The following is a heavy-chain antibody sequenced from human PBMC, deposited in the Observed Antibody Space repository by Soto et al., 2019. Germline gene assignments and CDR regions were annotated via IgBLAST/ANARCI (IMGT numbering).Heavy chain of an antibody. CDR1: GFTFSSYW. V-gene: IGHV3-7*01. CDR2: IKQDGSEK. D-gene: IGHD3-9*01. CDR3: ARDESYDILTGYYTPQRFDY. Sequence: PGGSLRLSCAVSGFTFSSYWMSWVRQAPGKGLEWVANIKQDGSEKYYVDSVNGRFTISRDNAKNSLYLQMNSRRAEDTAVYYCARDESYDILTGYYTPQRFDYWGQGSLVTVSS. J-gene: IGHJ4*02.